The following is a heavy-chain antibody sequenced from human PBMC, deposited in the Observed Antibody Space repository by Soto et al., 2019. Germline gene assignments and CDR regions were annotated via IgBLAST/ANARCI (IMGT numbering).Heavy chain of an antibody. CDR3: XXDPXEXATAFDY. J-gene: IGHJ4*02. Sequence: QVQLVQSGAEVKKPGSSVKVSCKASGGTFSSYAISWVRQAPGQGLEWMGGIIPIFGTANYAQKFQGRVTXTXDXXTSTAYMELSSLRSEDTAVYYCXXDPXEXATAFDYWGQGTLVTVSS. V-gene: IGHV1-69*05. D-gene: IGHD4-4*01. CDR2: IIPIFGTA. CDR1: GGTFSSYA.